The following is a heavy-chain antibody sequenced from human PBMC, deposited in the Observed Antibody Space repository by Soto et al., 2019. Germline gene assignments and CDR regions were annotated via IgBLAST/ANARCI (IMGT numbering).Heavy chain of an antibody. V-gene: IGHV4-39*01. D-gene: IGHD6-13*01. CDR1: GGSISTDSYY. CDR2: IFYSGNT. J-gene: IGHJ5*02. Sequence: QLQLQESGPGLVKPSETLSLTCTVSGGSISTDSYYWGWVRQSPGKGLEWIGSIFYSGNTYYSPSLKSRATISVDLSNNQSALRVSSVTAADTALYYCARHWVFAVAGSRFDPWGLGTLVTVSS. CDR3: ARHWVFAVAGSRFDP.